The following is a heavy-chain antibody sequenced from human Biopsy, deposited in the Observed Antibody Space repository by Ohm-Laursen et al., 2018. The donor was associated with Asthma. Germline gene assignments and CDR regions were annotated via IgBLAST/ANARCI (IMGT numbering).Heavy chain of an antibody. V-gene: IGHV3-11*01. CDR1: GMSVSDYY. D-gene: IGHD2-15*01. CDR2: IGIKGTSI. J-gene: IGHJ6*02. Sequence: RLSCAASGMSVSDYYMTWLRQSPGKGLEWLSHIGIKGTSIYYADSVKGRFTISRDNAKNSLFLQMNGLRADDTAVYFCAGGRYCSGASCLYRMDVWGQGTTVSVSS. CDR3: AGGRYCSGASCLYRMDV.